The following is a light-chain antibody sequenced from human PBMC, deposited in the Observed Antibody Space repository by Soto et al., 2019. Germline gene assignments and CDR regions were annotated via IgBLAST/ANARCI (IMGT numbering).Light chain of an antibody. CDR2: GDT. J-gene: IGLJ2*01. Sequence: QSVLTQPPSVSGAPGQRVTISCIGSSSNIGAGYDVHWYQQLPGTAPKLLIYGDTNRPSGVPDRFSGSKSATSASLVITGLQAEDEADYYCQSYDTALNVYVVFGGGTQLTVL. CDR1: SSNIGAGYD. CDR3: QSYDTALNVYVV. V-gene: IGLV1-40*01.